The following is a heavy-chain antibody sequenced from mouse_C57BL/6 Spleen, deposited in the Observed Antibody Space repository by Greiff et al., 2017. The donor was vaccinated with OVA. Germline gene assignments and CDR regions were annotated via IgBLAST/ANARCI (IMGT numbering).Heavy chain of an antibody. CDR2: ISSGSSTI. CDR1: GFTFSDYG. Sequence: EVKVVESGGGLVKPGGSLKLSCAASGFTFSDYGMHWVRQAPEKGLEWVAYISSGSSTIYYADTVKGRFTISRDNAKNTLFLQMTSLRSEDTAMYYCARPIYYGSGWFAYWGQGTLVTVSA. D-gene: IGHD1-1*01. V-gene: IGHV5-17*01. J-gene: IGHJ3*01. CDR3: ARPIYYGSGWFAY.